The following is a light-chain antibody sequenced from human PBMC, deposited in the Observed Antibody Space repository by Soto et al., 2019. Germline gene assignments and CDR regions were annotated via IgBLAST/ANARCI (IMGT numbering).Light chain of an antibody. J-gene: IGKJ2*01. CDR3: QQYNNWPYT. Sequence: EIVMTQSPATLSVSPGERGTLSCRASQSVSSNLAWYQQKPGQAPRLLIYAASARATGIPARFSGSGSGTDFTLTISSLQSEDFAVYYCQQYNNWPYTFGQGTKV. CDR2: AAS. V-gene: IGKV3-15*01. CDR1: QSVSSN.